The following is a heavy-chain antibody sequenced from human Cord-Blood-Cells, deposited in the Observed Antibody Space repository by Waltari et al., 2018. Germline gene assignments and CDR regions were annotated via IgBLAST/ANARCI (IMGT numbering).Heavy chain of an antibody. CDR3: AKVLPYSNYAFDI. D-gene: IGHD4-4*01. CDR2: ISWNSGSI. Sequence: EVQLVESGGGLVQPGRSLRLSCAASGFTFDDYAMHWVRQAPGKGLEWVSGISWNSGSIGYADSVKGRFTISRDNAKNSLYLQMNSLRAEDTALYYCAKVLPYSNYAFDIWGQGTMVTVSS. CDR1: GFTFDDYA. V-gene: IGHV3-9*01. J-gene: IGHJ3*02.